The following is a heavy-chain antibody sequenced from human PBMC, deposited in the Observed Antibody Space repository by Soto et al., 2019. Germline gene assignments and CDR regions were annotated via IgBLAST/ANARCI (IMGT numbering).Heavy chain of an antibody. Sequence: QVQLQESGPGLVKPSQTLSLTCTVSGGSISSGGYYWSWIRQHPGKGLEWIGYIYYSGSTYYNPSLKSRVTISVDTSKNQFSLKLSSVTAADTAVYYCARDLGYCSSTSCYATGYFDYWGQGTLVTVSS. D-gene: IGHD2-2*01. CDR1: GGSISSGGYY. J-gene: IGHJ4*02. CDR2: IYYSGST. CDR3: ARDLGYCSSTSCYATGYFDY. V-gene: IGHV4-31*03.